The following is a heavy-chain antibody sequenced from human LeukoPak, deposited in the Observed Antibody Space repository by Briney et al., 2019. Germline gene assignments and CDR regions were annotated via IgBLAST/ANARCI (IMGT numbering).Heavy chain of an antibody. Sequence: SETLSLTCTVSGGSISSYYWSWIRQPPGKGLEWIGYIYYSGSTNYNPSLKSRVTISVDTSKNQFSLKLSSVTAADTAVYYCARHALHCSSTSCYASYYMDVWGKGTPVTVPS. V-gene: IGHV4-59*08. CDR2: IYYSGST. J-gene: IGHJ6*03. D-gene: IGHD2-2*01. CDR3: ARHALHCSSTSCYASYYMDV. CDR1: GGSISSYY.